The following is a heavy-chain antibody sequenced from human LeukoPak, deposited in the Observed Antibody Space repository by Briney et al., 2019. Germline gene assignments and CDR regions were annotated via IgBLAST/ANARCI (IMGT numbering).Heavy chain of an antibody. Sequence: ASVKVSCKASGYTFNTYGMNWVRQAPGQGLEWMGWINPNSGGTNYAQKFQGRVTMTRDTSISTAYMELSSLRSEDTAVYYCARSEDQNYYYYMDVWGKGTTVTVSS. CDR2: INPNSGGT. J-gene: IGHJ6*03. CDR1: GYTFNTYG. V-gene: IGHV1-2*02. CDR3: ARSEDQNYYYYMDV.